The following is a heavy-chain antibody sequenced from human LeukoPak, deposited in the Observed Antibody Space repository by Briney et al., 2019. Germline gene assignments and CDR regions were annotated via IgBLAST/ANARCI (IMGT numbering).Heavy chain of an antibody. J-gene: IGHJ6*03. Sequence: EASVKVSCKASGYTFTSYGISWVRQAPGQGLEWMGWISAYNGNTNYAQKLRGRVTMTTDTSTSTAYMELRSLRSDDTAVYYCARRRDFWSGYRDYYYYYMDVWGKGTTVTVSS. CDR1: GYTFTSYG. D-gene: IGHD3-3*01. CDR3: ARRRDFWSGYRDYYYYYMDV. V-gene: IGHV1-18*01. CDR2: ISAYNGNT.